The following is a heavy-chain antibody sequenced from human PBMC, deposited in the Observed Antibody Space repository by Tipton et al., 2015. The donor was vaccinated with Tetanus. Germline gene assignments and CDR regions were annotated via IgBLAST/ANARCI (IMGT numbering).Heavy chain of an antibody. CDR2: IYYSGST. D-gene: IGHD5-18*01. CDR3: ARLDVDSVMVMKNGFGY. CDR1: GGSIGSGGNY. V-gene: IGHV4-31*03. Sequence: TLSLTCTVSGGSIGSGGNYWSWIRQHPGKGLEWIGNIYYSGSTYYNPSLKGRVTISVDTSTNQFSLKLSSVTAADTAVYYCARLDVDSVMVMKNGFGYWGQGTLVTVSS. J-gene: IGHJ4*02.